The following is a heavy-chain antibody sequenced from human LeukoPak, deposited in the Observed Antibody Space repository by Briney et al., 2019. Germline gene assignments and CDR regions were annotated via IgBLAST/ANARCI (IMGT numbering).Heavy chain of an antibody. V-gene: IGHV3-74*01. CDR3: AVAFSSWFEP. Sequence: PGGSLRLSCAASGFTFSSYWMHWVRQAPGKGLVWVSRINSDGSRITYADSVKGRFTISRDNAKNMVYLQMNSLRAEDTAVYYCAVAFSSWFEPWGQGTLVTVSS. J-gene: IGHJ5*02. D-gene: IGHD3-3*02. CDR2: INSDGSRI. CDR1: GFTFSSYW.